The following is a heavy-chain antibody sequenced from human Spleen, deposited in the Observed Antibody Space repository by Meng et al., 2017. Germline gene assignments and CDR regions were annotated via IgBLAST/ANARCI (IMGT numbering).Heavy chain of an antibody. V-gene: IGHV4-4*07. J-gene: IGHJ4*02. D-gene: IGHD6-19*01. Sequence: SETLSLTCTVSGGSISNYYWNWIRQPAGKGLEWIGRIHTSGNTNYNPSLKNRVTMSLDKSKNQLSLKLSSVTAADTAVYYCARNIAVAGRFDYWGQGTLVTVSS. CDR2: IHTSGNT. CDR1: GGSISNYY. CDR3: ARNIAVAGRFDY.